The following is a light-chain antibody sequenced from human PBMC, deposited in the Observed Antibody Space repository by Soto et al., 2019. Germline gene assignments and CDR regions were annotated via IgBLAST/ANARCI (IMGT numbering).Light chain of an antibody. Sequence: QSALTQPASVSGSPGQSITISCTGTTSDVGSYNLVSWYQQRPGKAPKLMIYEGSKRPSGVSNRFSGSKSGNTASLTISGLQAEDEADYYCCSYAGRSTHVVFGGGTKLTVL. CDR2: EGS. J-gene: IGLJ2*01. CDR1: TSDVGSYNL. V-gene: IGLV2-23*01. CDR3: CSYAGRSTHVV.